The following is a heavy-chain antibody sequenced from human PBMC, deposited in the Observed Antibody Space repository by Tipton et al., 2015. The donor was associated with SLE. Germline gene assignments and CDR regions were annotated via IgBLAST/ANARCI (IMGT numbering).Heavy chain of an antibody. Sequence: GSLRLSCAASGFTFSSYWMSWVRQAPGKGLEWVANIKQDGSEKYYVDSVKGRFTISRDNAKNSLYLQMNSLRAEDTAVYYCAKGTNAVTTVYFQHWGQGTLVTVSS. D-gene: IGHD4-17*01. V-gene: IGHV3-7*03. CDR1: GFTFSSYW. CDR2: IKQDGSEK. CDR3: AKGTNAVTTVYFQH. J-gene: IGHJ1*01.